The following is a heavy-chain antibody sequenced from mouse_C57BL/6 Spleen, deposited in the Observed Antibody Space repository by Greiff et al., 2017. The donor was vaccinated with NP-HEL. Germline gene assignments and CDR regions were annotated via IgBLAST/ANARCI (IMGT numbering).Heavy chain of an antibody. Sequence: DVQLVESGGGLVKPGGSLKLSCAASGFTFSDYGMHWVRQAPEKGLEWVAYISSGSSTIYYADTVKGRFTISRDNAKSTLSLQMTSLRSEDTAMYYCARRDYYGSGTWLAYLGQVTLVTVSA. CDR2: ISSGSSTI. J-gene: IGHJ3*01. V-gene: IGHV5-17*01. CDR3: ARRDYYGSGTWLAY. D-gene: IGHD1-1*01. CDR1: GFTFSDYG.